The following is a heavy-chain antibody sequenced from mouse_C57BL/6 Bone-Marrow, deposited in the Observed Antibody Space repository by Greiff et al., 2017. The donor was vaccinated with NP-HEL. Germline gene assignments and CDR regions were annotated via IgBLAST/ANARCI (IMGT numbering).Heavy chain of an antibody. J-gene: IGHJ4*01. V-gene: IGHV3-6*01. CDR2: ISYGGSN. CDR1: GYSITSGYY. Sequence: EVQLQQSGPGLVKPSQSLSLTCSVTGYSITSGYYWNWIRQFPGNKLEWMGYISYGGSNNYNPSLKNRISITPDTSKKQFFLKVNSVTTEDTATYYCARWLRYAMDYWGQGTSVTVSS. D-gene: IGHD2-2*01. CDR3: ARWLRYAMDY.